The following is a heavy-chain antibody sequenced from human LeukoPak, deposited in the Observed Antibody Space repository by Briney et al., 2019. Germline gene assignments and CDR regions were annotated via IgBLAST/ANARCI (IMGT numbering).Heavy chain of an antibody. J-gene: IGHJ4*02. V-gene: IGHV3-30-3*01. D-gene: IGHD2-21*01. CDR1: GFIFSSYA. CDR2: ISYDGSNK. Sequence: GGSLRLSCAASGFIFSSYAMHWVRQAPGKGLEWVAVISYDGSNKYYADSVKGRFTISRDNSKNTLYLQMNSLRAEDTAVYYCAKEKPPLVIWPYFDYWGQGTLVTVSS. CDR3: AKEKPPLVIWPYFDY.